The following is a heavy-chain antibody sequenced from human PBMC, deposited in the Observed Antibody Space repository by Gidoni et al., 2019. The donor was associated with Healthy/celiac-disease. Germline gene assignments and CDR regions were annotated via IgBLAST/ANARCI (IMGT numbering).Heavy chain of an antibody. Sequence: EVQLLESGGGLVQHGGSLRLPGAACGFTVSVYAMSWVRQAPGKGLEWVSAISGSGGSTFYAASVKGRFTISRDNSKNTLYLQMNSLRAEDTAVYYCAKDPGGFGELFDYWGQGTLVTVSS. V-gene: IGHV3-23*01. CDR1: GFTVSVYA. CDR2: ISGSGGST. CDR3: AKDPGGFGELFDY. D-gene: IGHD3-10*01. J-gene: IGHJ4*02.